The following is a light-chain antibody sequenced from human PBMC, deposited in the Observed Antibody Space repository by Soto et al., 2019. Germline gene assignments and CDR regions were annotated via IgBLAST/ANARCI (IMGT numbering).Light chain of an antibody. CDR3: CSYAGSYTQV. Sequence: QSALTQPRSVSGSPGQSVTISCTGTSSDIGGYNYVSWYQQHPGKAPKLMIYDVIKRPSGVPDRFAGSKSGNTASLTIYGLQAEDEADDYCCSYAGSYTQVFGTGTKLTVL. V-gene: IGLV2-11*01. J-gene: IGLJ1*01. CDR2: DVI. CDR1: SSDIGGYNY.